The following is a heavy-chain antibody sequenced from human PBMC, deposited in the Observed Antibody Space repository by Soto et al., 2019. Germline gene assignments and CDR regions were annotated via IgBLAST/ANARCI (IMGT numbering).Heavy chain of an antibody. CDR2: INAGNGNT. V-gene: IGHV1-3*01. J-gene: IGHJ6*03. D-gene: IGHD6-6*01. CDR1: GYTFTSYA. CDR3: ARGGLAARPGYYYYYMDV. Sequence: GASVKVSCKASGYTFTSYAMHWVRQAPGQRLEWMGWINAGNGNTKYSQKFQDRVTITRDTSASTAYMELSSLRSEDTAVYYCARGGLAARPGYYYYYMDVWGKGTTVTVSS.